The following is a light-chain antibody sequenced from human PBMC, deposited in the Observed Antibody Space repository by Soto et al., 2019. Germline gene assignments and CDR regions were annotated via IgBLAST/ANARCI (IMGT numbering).Light chain of an antibody. V-gene: IGLV2-14*01. J-gene: IGLJ1*01. CDR1: SSDIGAYDY. Sequence: QSVLTPPASVSGSPGQSITISCTGTSSDIGAYDYVSWFQQHPDKAPKLMISEVTNRPSGVSDRFSGSKSGNAASLTISGLQAEDEAYYFCSSFTTAPTPIFGPGTKVNVL. CDR2: EVT. CDR3: SSFTTAPTPI.